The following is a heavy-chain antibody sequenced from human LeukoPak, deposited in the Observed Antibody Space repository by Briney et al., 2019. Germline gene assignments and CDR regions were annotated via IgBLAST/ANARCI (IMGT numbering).Heavy chain of an antibody. J-gene: IGHJ4*02. CDR3: ARESGGSGWYDY. CDR1: GFMFHDYA. Sequence: GGSLRLSCAASGFMFHDYAIHWVRQAPGKGLEWVAVITYDGGSTYYADSVKGRFTISRDNSKNSMYLQMNSQRSDDTGLYYCARESGGSGWYDYWGQGSPVTASS. V-gene: IGHV3-43*02. D-gene: IGHD6-19*01. CDR2: ITYDGGST.